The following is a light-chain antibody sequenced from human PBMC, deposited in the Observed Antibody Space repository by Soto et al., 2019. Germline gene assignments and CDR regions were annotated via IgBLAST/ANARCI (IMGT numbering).Light chain of an antibody. V-gene: IGKV3-11*01. CDR1: QSVGGY. Sequence: EIVLTQSPVTLSLSPGERAPLSCRASQSVGGYLAWYRQKPGQAPRLLIYDAASRAAGVPARFSGSGSGTDFTLTISSLEPEDFAVYYCQQRSNWPSTFGGGTKVEIK. CDR3: QQRSNWPST. CDR2: DAA. J-gene: IGKJ4*01.